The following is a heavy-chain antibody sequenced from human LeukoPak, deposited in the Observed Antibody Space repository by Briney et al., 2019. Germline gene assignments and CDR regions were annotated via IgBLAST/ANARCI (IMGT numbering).Heavy chain of an antibody. CDR2: IYYSGST. CDR3: AREGRYFDY. Sequence: PSETLSLTCTVSGGSISSYYWSWIRQPPGKGLEWIGYIYYSGSTNCNPSLKSRVTISVDTSKNQFSLKLSSVTAADTAVYYCAREGRYFDYWGQGTLVTVSS. J-gene: IGHJ4*02. CDR1: GGSISSYY. V-gene: IGHV4-59*01. D-gene: IGHD1-26*01.